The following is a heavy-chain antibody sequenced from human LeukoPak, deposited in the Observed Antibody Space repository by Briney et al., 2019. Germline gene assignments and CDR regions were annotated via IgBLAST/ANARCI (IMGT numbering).Heavy chain of an antibody. Sequence: SETLSLTCAVYGGSFSGYYWSWIRQPPGKGLEWIGEINHSGSTNYNPSLKSRVTISVDTSKNQFSLKLSSVTAADTAVYYCARLKTDTDMSYFDYWGQGTLATVSS. V-gene: IGHV4-34*01. CDR1: GGSFSGYY. D-gene: IGHD1-14*01. CDR2: INHSGST. J-gene: IGHJ4*02. CDR3: ARLKTDTDMSYFDY.